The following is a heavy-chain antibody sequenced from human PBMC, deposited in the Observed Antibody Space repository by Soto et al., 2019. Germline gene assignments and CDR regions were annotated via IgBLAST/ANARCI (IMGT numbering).Heavy chain of an antibody. Sequence: GGSLRLSCAASGFTFSDYGMHWVRQAPGKGLEWVALISYDGTDKYYADSVKGRFTISRDDSKNTLYLEMNSLRAEDTAVHYCAKDRKEVRYPFAAPQFDPWGQGTLVTVSS. V-gene: IGHV3-30*18. D-gene: IGHD2-8*01. CDR1: GFTFSDYG. J-gene: IGHJ5*02. CDR2: ISYDGTDK. CDR3: AKDRKEVRYPFAAPQFDP.